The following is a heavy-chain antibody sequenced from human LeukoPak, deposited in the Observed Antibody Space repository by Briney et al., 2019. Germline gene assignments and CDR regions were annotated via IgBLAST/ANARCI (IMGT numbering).Heavy chain of an antibody. CDR3: AREVSSGWSFDY. CDR1: GGTFSSYA. V-gene: IGHV1-69*04. J-gene: IGHJ4*02. D-gene: IGHD6-19*01. Sequence: GASVKDSCKASGGTFSSYAISWVRQAPGQGLEWMGRIIPILGIANYAQKFQGRVTITADKSTSTAYMELSSLRSEDTAVYYCAREVSSGWSFDYWGQGTLVTVSS. CDR2: IIPILGIA.